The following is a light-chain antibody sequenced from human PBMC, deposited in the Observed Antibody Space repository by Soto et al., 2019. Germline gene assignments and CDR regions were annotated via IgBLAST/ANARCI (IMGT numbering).Light chain of an antibody. J-gene: IGKJ5*01. CDR2: DVS. V-gene: IGKV1-33*01. CDR3: QQYDNYDIT. CDR1: QDINKF. Sequence: DIQMTQSPSSLSASVGDTVTITCQASQDINKFLNWYQQKPGKAPKLLIYDVSNLETGVSSRFSGSGSETHFTLTINSLQPEDIATYYCQQYDNYDITFGQGTRLDIK.